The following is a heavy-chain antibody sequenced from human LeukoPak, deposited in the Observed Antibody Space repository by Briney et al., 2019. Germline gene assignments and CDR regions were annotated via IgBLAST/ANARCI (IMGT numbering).Heavy chain of an antibody. V-gene: IGHV4-59*01. CDR1: GDSISIYY. D-gene: IGHD3-22*01. J-gene: IGHJ4*02. Sequence: PSETLSLTCTVSGDSISIYYWSWIRQPPGKGLEWIGYIYYTGSTTYNPSLKSRLTISIDTSKNQFSLNLISLTAADTAVYHCARGRGDSRGTSFDSWGQGTLVTVSS. CDR2: IYYTGST. CDR3: ARGRGDSRGTSFDS.